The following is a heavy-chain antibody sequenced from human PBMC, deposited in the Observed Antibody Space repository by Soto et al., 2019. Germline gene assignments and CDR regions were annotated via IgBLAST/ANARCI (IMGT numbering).Heavy chain of an antibody. CDR2: ISGSGGST. J-gene: IGHJ4*02. CDR1: GFTFSSYA. Sequence: GGSLRLSCAASGFTFSSYAMSWVRQAPGKGLEWVSAISGSGGSTYYADSVKGRFTISRDNSKNTLYLQMNSLRAEDTAVYYCAKARDIVVVVAATPSDYWGQGTLVTVSS. CDR3: AKARDIVVVVAATPSDY. D-gene: IGHD2-15*01. V-gene: IGHV3-23*01.